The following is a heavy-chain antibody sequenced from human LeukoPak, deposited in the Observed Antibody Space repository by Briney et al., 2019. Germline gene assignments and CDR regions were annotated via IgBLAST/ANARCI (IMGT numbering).Heavy chain of an antibody. CDR3: ARDQIWFGESPQSMGWIDP. D-gene: IGHD3-10*01. CDR1: GFTFSSYG. CDR2: ISYDGSNK. V-gene: IGHV3-30*03. Sequence: PGGSLRLSCAASGFTFSSYGMHWVRQAPGKGLEWVAVISYDGSNKYYADSVKGRFTISRDNSKNTLNLQMDSLRVEDTALYYCARDQIWFGESPQSMGWIDPWGQGTLVTVSS. J-gene: IGHJ5*02.